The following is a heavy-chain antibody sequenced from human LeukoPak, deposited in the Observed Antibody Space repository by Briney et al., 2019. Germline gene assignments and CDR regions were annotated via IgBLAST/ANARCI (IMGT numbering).Heavy chain of an antibody. V-gene: IGHV3-23*01. CDR3: ARLGTGSWYFDL. Sequence: GGSLRLSCAASGFTFSSYAMSWVRQAPGKGLEWVSAISGSGGSTYYADSVKGRFTISRDNSKNTLYLQMNSLRAEDTAVYYCARLGTGSWYFDLWGRGPLVTFSS. D-gene: IGHD3-10*01. J-gene: IGHJ2*01. CDR2: ISGSGGST. CDR1: GFTFSSYA.